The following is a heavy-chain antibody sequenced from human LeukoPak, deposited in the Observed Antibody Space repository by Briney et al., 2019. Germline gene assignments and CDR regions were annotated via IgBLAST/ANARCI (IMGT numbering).Heavy chain of an antibody. J-gene: IGHJ4*02. D-gene: IGHD2-21*02. Sequence: PGGSLRLSCAASGFTISSNYMSWVRQAPGKGLEWVSVIYSGGSTYYADSVKGRFTISRDNSKNTLYLQMNSLRAEDTAVYYCARSTPYCGGDCHWQAWGQGTLVTVSS. CDR2: IYSGGST. CDR3: ARSTPYCGGDCHWQA. V-gene: IGHV3-66*01. CDR1: GFTISSNY.